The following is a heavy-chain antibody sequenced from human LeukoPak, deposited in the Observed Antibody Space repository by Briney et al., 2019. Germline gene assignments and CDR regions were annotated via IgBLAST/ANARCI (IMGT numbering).Heavy chain of an antibody. V-gene: IGHV3-21*01. J-gene: IGHJ3*02. D-gene: IGHD1-26*01. CDR3: ARTYSGSLRLVAFGI. CDR1: GFTFSSCS. Sequence: GGSLRLSCAASGFTFSSCSMNWVRQAPGKGLEWVSSISSSSSYIYYADSVKGRFTISRDNAKNSLYLQMNSLRAEDTAVYYCARTYSGSLRLVAFGIWGQGTMVTVSS. CDR2: ISSSSSYI.